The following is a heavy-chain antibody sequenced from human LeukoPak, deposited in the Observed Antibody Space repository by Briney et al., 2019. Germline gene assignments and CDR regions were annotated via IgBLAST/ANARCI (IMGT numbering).Heavy chain of an antibody. CDR3: ARRLLDY. CDR2: IRYDGSNK. V-gene: IGHV3-33*08. J-gene: IGHJ4*02. D-gene: IGHD6-25*01. Sequence: GGSLRLSCAASGFTFSSYSMNWVRQAPGKGLEWVAFIRYDGSNKYYADSVKGRFTISRDNSKNTLYLQMNSLRAEDTAVYYCARRLLDYWGQGTLVTVSS. CDR1: GFTFSSYS.